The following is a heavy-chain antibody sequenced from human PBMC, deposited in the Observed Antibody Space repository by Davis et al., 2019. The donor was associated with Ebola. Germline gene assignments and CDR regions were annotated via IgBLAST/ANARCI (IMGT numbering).Heavy chain of an antibody. V-gene: IGHV1-8*01. CDR1: GYTFTSYD. CDR3: AAEVRCSSTSCYYYYGMDV. Sequence: ASVKVSCKASGYTFTSYDINWVRQATGQGLEWMGWMNPNSGNTGYAQKFQGRVTMTRNTSISTAYMELSSLRSEDTAVYYCAAEVRCSSTSCYYYYGMDVWGQGTTVTVSS. J-gene: IGHJ6*02. CDR2: MNPNSGNT. D-gene: IGHD2-2*01.